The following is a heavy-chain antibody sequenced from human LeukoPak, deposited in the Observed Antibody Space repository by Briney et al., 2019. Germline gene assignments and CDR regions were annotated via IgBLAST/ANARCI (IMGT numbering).Heavy chain of an antibody. CDR3: ARDNLVYGDYFGLFDY. V-gene: IGHV3-48*01. Sequence: GGTLRLSCAASGFTFSTYGMSWVRQAPGKGLEWVSGISSSSSTIYYADSVKGRFTISRDNAKNSLYLQMNSLRAEDTAVYYCARDNLVYGDYFGLFDYWGQGTLVTVSS. CDR1: GFTFSTYG. CDR2: ISSSSSTI. J-gene: IGHJ4*02. D-gene: IGHD4-17*01.